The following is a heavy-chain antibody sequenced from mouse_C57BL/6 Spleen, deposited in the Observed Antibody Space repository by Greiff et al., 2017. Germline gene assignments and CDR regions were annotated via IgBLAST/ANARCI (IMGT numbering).Heavy chain of an antibody. Sequence: VQLQQSGAELARPGASVKLSCKASGYTFTSYGISWVKQRTGQGLEWIGEICPSSGNTYYNEKFKGKAILTADKSSSTSYMELRSLSSEDSAVYFCATPYYSPYYAMDYWGQGTSVTVSS. V-gene: IGHV1-81*01. CDR1: GYTFTSYG. J-gene: IGHJ4*01. CDR3: ATPYYSPYYAMDY. D-gene: IGHD2-12*01. CDR2: ICPSSGNT.